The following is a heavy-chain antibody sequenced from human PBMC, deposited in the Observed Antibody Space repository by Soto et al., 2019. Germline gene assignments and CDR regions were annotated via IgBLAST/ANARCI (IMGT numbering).Heavy chain of an antibody. CDR3: ARDEEPGYYDSSGYYYHPGDY. CDR1: GFTFSSYA. J-gene: IGHJ4*02. CDR2: ISYDGSNK. Sequence: GGSLRLSCAASGFTFSSYAMHWVRQAPGKGLEWVAVISYDGSNKYYADSVKGRFTISRDNSKNTLYLQMNSLRAEDTAVYYCARDEEPGYYDSSGYYYHPGDYWGQGTLVTVSS. D-gene: IGHD3-22*01. V-gene: IGHV3-30-3*01.